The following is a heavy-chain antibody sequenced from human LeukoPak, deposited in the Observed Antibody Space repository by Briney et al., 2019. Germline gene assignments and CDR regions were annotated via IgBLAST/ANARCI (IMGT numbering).Heavy chain of an antibody. CDR1: GGSISSGDYY. Sequence: SETLSLTCTVSGGSISSGDYYWSWIRQPPGKGLEWIGYIYYSGSTYYNPSLESRVTISVDTSKNQFSLKLSSVTAADTAVYYCARELTRPLHYFDYWGQGTLVTVSS. J-gene: IGHJ4*02. CDR3: ARELTRPLHYFDY. CDR2: IYYSGST. V-gene: IGHV4-30-4*01.